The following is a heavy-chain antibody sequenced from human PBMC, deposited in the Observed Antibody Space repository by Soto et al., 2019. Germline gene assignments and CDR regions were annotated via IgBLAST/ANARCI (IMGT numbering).Heavy chain of an antibody. V-gene: IGHV2-26*01. J-gene: IGHJ6*02. CDR3: ARMNVDSYQFYYAMDV. Sequence: QVTLKESGPALVNPTETLTLTCTVSGFSLTTGKMGVSWIRQPPGKALEWLAHIFSDNERSYSTSLQGRLTISKDTSGSQVVLSMTNVDPVDTATYYCARMNVDSYQFYYAMDVWRQGTTVTVSS. CDR2: IFSDNER. CDR1: GFSLTTGKMG. D-gene: IGHD4-17*01.